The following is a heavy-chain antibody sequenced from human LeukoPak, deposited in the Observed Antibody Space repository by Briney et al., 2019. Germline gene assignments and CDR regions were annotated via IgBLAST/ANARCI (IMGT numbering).Heavy chain of an antibody. CDR1: GFAFGSFS. V-gene: IGHV3-7*01. Sequence: GGSLRLSCAASGFAFGSFSMGWVRQAPGKGLEYVAHIKEDESEIFYVDSVKGRFTISRDNAKNSLYLQMNSLGAKDTAIYYCARTWTYARHWGQGALVTVSS. D-gene: IGHD3/OR15-3a*01. CDR2: IKEDESEI. J-gene: IGHJ4*02. CDR3: ARTWTYARH.